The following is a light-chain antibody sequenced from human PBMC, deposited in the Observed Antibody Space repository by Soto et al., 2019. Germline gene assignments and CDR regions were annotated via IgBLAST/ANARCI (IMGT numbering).Light chain of an antibody. Sequence: EIVLTQSPGTLSLSPGERATLSCRASQSVSSSYLAWYQQKPGQAPRLLIYGASRRATGIADRFSGSGSGTDFTLTISRLEPEDFAVYYCQQYGTSPLSFGGGTKVEIK. V-gene: IGKV3-20*01. CDR2: GAS. CDR1: QSVSSSY. CDR3: QQYGTSPLS. J-gene: IGKJ4*01.